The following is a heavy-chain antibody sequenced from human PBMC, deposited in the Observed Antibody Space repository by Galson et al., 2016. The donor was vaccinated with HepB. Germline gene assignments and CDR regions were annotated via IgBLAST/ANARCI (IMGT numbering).Heavy chain of an antibody. V-gene: IGHV3-23*01. CDR3: TRDGYNHIAFDI. CDR2: SSGTGATT. Sequence: SLRLSCAASGFTFSSYSMNWLRPAPGKGLEWVSNSSGTGATTSYADSVKGRFTISRDNFRNTLYLQLDSLRAEDTALYYCTRDGYNHIAFDIWGRGTMVTVSS. CDR1: GFTFSSYS. D-gene: IGHD5-24*01. J-gene: IGHJ3*02.